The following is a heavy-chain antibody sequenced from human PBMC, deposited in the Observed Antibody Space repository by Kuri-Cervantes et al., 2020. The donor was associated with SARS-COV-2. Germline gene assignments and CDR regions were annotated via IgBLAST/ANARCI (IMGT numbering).Heavy chain of an antibody. J-gene: IGHJ4*02. CDR2: LRNDGSNE. CDR1: GFPYSDYG. Sequence: LSLTCATSGFPYSDYGMHWVRQAPGKGLEWVAFLRNDGSNERYTDSVKGRFTISRDNSKNTLYLQMNSLRAEDTAVYYCAKASGWYQYYFDYWGQGTLVTVSS. CDR3: AKASGWYQYYFDY. V-gene: IGHV3-30*02. D-gene: IGHD6-19*01.